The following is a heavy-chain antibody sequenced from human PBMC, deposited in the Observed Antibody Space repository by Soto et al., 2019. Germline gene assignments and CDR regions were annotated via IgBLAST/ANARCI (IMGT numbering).Heavy chain of an antibody. J-gene: IGHJ3*02. V-gene: IGHV4-39*01. CDR1: GGSISSSSYY. Sequence: PSETLSLTCTVSGGSISSSSYYWGWILQPPGKGLEWIGSIYYSGSTYYNPSLKSRVTISVDTSKNQFSLKLSSVTAADTAVYYCAITSLLVLRYFDWPNAFDIWGQGTMVTV. CDR3: AITSLLVLRYFDWPNAFDI. CDR2: IYYSGST. D-gene: IGHD3-9*01.